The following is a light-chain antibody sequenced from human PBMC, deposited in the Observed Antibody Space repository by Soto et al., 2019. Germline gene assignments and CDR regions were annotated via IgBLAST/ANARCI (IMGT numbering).Light chain of an antibody. V-gene: IGKV3-11*01. Sequence: VLTQSPATLSLSPGASATLSCRASQSIHTSLAWYQQKSGKPPRLVIYDSTLRANGVPDRFGGSRSGTEFTLTINSLEPEDFAVYYCQQLNGWPPITFGQGTRLEIK. CDR2: DST. CDR3: QQLNGWPPIT. CDR1: QSIHTS. J-gene: IGKJ5*01.